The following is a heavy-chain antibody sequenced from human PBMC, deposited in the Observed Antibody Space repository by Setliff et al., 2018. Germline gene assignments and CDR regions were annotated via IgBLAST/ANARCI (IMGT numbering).Heavy chain of an antibody. Sequence: SETLSLTCTVSGGSMSSGPNYWSWIRQPAGRGLEWVGRVYISVYSSGITSYNPSLKSRVTISMDTSKNQFSLGLTSVTAADTAVYYCARESAGDESVRHLYYTDVWGRGTTVTVSS. CDR3: ARESAGDESVRHLYYTDV. CDR2: VYISVYSSGIT. J-gene: IGHJ6*03. D-gene: IGHD1-1*01. V-gene: IGHV4-61*02. CDR1: GGSMSSGPNY.